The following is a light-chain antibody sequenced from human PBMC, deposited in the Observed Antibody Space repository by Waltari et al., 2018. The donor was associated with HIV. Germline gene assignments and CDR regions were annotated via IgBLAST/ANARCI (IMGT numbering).Light chain of an antibody. V-gene: IGKV1-5*03. Sequence: DIQMTQSPSTLSASVGDRVTITCRASQSLNSWLAWYQQKPGRAPKVLIYRASTLESGVPSRFSGSGSGTEFTLTISSLQPDDFATYYCQQYNDFPWTFGQGTKVEIK. CDR3: QQYNDFPWT. CDR1: QSLNSW. J-gene: IGKJ1*01. CDR2: RAS.